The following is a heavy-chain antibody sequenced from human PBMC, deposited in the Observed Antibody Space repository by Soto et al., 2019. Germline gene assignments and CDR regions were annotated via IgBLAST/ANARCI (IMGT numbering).Heavy chain of an antibody. J-gene: IGHJ4*02. D-gene: IGHD6-6*01. CDR3: AREMWLYTTSSLAV. CDR1: GFNFSSYG. V-gene: IGHV3-33*01. CDR2: IWYDGSNR. Sequence: QVQLAESGGGVVQPGRSLRLSCAASGFNFSSYGMHWVRQAPGKGLEWLAVIWYDGSNRDYADSVKGRFSISRDNSKNTLFLQMNSMGVEDTAVYYCAREMWLYTTSSLAVWGQGTLVTVSS.